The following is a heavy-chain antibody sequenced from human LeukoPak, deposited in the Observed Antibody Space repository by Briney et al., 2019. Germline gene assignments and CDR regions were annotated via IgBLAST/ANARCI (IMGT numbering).Heavy chain of an antibody. CDR2: INPSGGST. Sequence: ASVKVSCKASGYTFTSYFIHWVRQAPGQGLEWMGIINPSGGSTNYAQKFQGRVTMTRDTSTSTVYMELSSLRSEDTAVYYCATDQRYAFDYWGQGILVTVSS. V-gene: IGHV1-46*01. D-gene: IGHD3-9*01. CDR1: GYTFTSYF. CDR3: ATDQRYAFDY. J-gene: IGHJ4*02.